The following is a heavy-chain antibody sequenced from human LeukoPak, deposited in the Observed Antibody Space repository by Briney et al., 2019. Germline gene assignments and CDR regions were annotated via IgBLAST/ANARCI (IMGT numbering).Heavy chain of an antibody. CDR1: GGSISSGGYS. CDR2: IYYSGST. V-gene: IGHV4-61*08. J-gene: IGHJ4*02. Sequence: PSETLSLTCAVSGGSISSGGYSWSWIRQPPGKGLEWIGYIYYSGSTNYNPSLKSRVTISVDTSKNQFSLKLSSVTAADTAVYYCARYKGPGYSSGWYRGSEYYFDYWGQGTLVTVSS. D-gene: IGHD6-19*01. CDR3: ARYKGPGYSSGWYRGSEYYFDY.